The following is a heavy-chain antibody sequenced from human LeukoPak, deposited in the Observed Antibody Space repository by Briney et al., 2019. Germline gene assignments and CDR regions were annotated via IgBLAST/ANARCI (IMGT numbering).Heavy chain of an antibody. J-gene: IGHJ4*02. CDR2: IYYSGST. D-gene: IGHD3-10*01. CDR3: ARSIKRGLFDY. V-gene: IGHV4-59*01. CDR1: GGSISSYY. Sequence: PSETLSLTCTVSGGSISSYYWSWIRQPPGKGLEWIGYIYYSGSTNCNPSLKSRVTISVDTSKIQFSLKLSSVTAADTAVDYCARSIKRGLFDYGGQGSLVTVSS.